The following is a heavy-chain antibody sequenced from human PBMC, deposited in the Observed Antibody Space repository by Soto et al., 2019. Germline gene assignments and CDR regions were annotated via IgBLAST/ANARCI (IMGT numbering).Heavy chain of an antibody. CDR1: GGTFSSYA. Sequence: SVKVSCKASGGTFSSYAISWVRQAPGQGLEWMGGIIPIFGTANYAQKFQGRVTITADESTSTAYMELSSLRSEDTAVYYCARVAYRVTAVGYYGMDVWGQGTTVTVSS. CDR2: IIPIFGTA. J-gene: IGHJ6*02. V-gene: IGHV1-69*13. CDR3: ARVAYRVTAVGYYGMDV. D-gene: IGHD5-18*01.